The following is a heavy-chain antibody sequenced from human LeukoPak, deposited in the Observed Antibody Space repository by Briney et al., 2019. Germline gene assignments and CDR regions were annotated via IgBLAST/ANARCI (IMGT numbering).Heavy chain of an antibody. V-gene: IGHV4-34*01. J-gene: IGHJ4*02. D-gene: IGHD5-18*01. CDR1: GGSFSGYF. Sequence: SETLSLTCAVYGGSFSGYFWSWIRRPPEKGLEWIGEINHSGRTNYNPSLQSRVTIYAEQSNNQFFLRLNSLTAADTASLLCAGIHIYGGLGIDYWGQGTLVTVSS. CDR3: AGIHIYGGLGIDY. CDR2: INHSGRT.